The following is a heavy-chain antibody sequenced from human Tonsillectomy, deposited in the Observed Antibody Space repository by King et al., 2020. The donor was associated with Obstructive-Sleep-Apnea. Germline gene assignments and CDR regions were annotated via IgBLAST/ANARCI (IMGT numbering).Heavy chain of an antibody. V-gene: IGHV3-23*04. D-gene: IGHD3-10*01. CDR1: GFTFSRFA. J-gene: IGHJ4*02. Sequence: VQLVESGGGFLQPGGSLRLSCAASGFTFSRFAMSWVRQTPRKGLEWVSAISTSGGDTFYADSVKGRFTISRDNSKNTPYLQMNNLRLEDTAVYYCAQPTGGRWFGELSHLSDFDFWGQGTLVTVSS. CDR3: AQPTGGRWFGELSHLSDFDF. CDR2: ISTSGGDT.